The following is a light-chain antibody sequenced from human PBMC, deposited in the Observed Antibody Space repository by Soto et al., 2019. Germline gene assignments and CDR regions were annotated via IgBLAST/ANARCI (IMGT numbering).Light chain of an antibody. CDR2: GAS. Sequence: EVVMTQSPVTLSLSLGQRATLSCRASQTVSSHIAWYQQKPGQSPRLLIYGASNRATGVPARFSGSGSGTDFTLTISSLEPEDFAVYYCQERSNWPPITFGPGTRLEIK. V-gene: IGKV3-11*01. CDR1: QTVSSH. J-gene: IGKJ5*01. CDR3: QERSNWPPIT.